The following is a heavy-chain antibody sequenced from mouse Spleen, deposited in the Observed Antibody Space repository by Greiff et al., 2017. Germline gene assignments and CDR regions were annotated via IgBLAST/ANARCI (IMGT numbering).Heavy chain of an antibody. CDR2: IWSDGST. V-gene: IGHV2-4-1*01. D-gene: IGHD1-1*01. Sequence: VKLMESGPGLVAPSQSLSIPCTVSGFSLTNYAVHWVRQSPGKGLEWLGVIWSDGSTDYNAAFISRLSISKDNSKSQVFFKMNSLEADDTDIYYSARESYYYGSRGTYWGQGTLVTVSA. CDR3: ARESYYYGSRGTY. J-gene: IGHJ3*01. CDR1: GFSLTNYA.